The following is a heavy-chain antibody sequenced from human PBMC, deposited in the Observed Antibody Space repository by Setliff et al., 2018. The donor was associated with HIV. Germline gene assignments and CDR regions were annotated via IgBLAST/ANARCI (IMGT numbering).Heavy chain of an antibody. CDR2: ISQNGDT. V-gene: IGHV4-34*01. CDR1: GGSFSGHY. CDR3: ARATPFVVVPAAPNYYYYMDV. Sequence: SETLSLTCGVSGGSFSGHYWSWIRQTPGKGLEWIGEISQNGDTNYNPSLKSRATISVDTSKNQFSLKLSFVTAADTAVYSCARATPFVVVPAAPNYYYYMDVWGKGTTVTVSS. J-gene: IGHJ6*03. D-gene: IGHD2-2*01.